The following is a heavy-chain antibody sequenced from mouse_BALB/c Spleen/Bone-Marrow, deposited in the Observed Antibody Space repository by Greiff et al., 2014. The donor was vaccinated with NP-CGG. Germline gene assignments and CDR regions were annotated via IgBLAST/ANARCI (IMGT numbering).Heavy chain of an antibody. Sequence: VQLKESGAELVKPGASVELSCTASDFNIKDTYMHWVKQRPEQGLEWIGRIDPANGNTKYDPKFQGKTTITADTSSNTAYLQLSSLTSEDTAVYYCASLDDYIYWGQGTLVTVSA. V-gene: IGHV14-3*02. CDR2: IDPANGNT. D-gene: IGHD2-4*01. CDR1: DFNIKDTY. CDR3: ASLDDYIY. J-gene: IGHJ3*01.